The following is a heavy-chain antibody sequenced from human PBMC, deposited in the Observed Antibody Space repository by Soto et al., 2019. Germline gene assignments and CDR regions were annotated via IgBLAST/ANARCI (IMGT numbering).Heavy chain of an antibody. Sequence: PSQTLSLTGAISGDSVSSNSAAWNWTRQSPSRGLEWLGRTYYRSKWYNDYAVSVKSRITINPDTSKNQFSLQLNSVTPEDTAVYYCARQHTGYYGDIDFDYWGQGTLVTVSS. D-gene: IGHD4-17*01. V-gene: IGHV6-1*01. CDR1: GDSVSSNSAA. J-gene: IGHJ4*02. CDR2: TYYRSKWYN. CDR3: ARQHTGYYGDIDFDY.